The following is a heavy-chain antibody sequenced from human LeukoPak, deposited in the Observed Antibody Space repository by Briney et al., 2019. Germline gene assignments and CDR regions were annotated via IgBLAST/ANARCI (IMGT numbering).Heavy chain of an antibody. J-gene: IGHJ4*02. V-gene: IGHV3-21*01. D-gene: IGHD3-10*01. CDR1: GFTFSSYS. Sequence: GGSLRLSCAASGFTFSSYSMTWVRQAPGKGLEWVSSISSSSSYIYYADSVKGRFTISRDNAKNSLYLQMNSLRAEDTAVYYCARGRWFGELSSDYWGQGTLVTVSS. CDR3: ARGRWFGELSSDY. CDR2: ISSSSSYI.